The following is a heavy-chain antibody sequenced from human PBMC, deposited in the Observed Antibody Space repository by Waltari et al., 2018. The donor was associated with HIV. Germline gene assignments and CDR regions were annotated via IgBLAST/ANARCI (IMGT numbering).Heavy chain of an antibody. D-gene: IGHD1-7*01. J-gene: IGHJ4*02. CDR2: IYYSGST. Sequence: QLQLQESGPGLVKHSETLSLTCTVSGGSISSSSYYWGWSRQPPGKGLAWIGSIYYSGSTHYSPSTKTRVTSSVDTSKSQFALKLSSVTPADTAVYYWAGGGSVWNYGGGYWGQGALVTVSS. V-gene: IGHV4-39*07. CDR1: GGSISSSSYY. CDR3: AGGGSVWNYGGGY.